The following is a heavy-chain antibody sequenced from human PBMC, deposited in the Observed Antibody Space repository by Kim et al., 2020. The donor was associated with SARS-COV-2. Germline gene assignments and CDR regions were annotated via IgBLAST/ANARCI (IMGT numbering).Heavy chain of an antibody. CDR3: ARHVSLVYSAYDSDYFDY. CDR2: IYYSGST. CDR1: GGSISSYY. Sequence: SETLSLTCTVSGGSISSYYWSWIRQPPGKGLEWIGYIYYSGSTNYNPSLKSRVTISADTSKNQFSLKLSSVTAADTAVYYCARHVSLVYSAYDSDYFDYWGQGTLGTVSS. D-gene: IGHD5-12*01. V-gene: IGHV4-59*08. J-gene: IGHJ4*02.